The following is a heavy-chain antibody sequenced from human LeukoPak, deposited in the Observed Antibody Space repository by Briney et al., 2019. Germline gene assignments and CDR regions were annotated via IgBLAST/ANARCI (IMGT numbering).Heavy chain of an antibody. J-gene: IGHJ4*02. Sequence: GGSLRLSCAASGFTFSSYAMHWVRQAPGKGLEWVAVISYDGSNKYYADSVKGRFTISRDNSKNTLYLQMNSLRAEDTAVYYCARVLIGATAAYYDFWSGYYPTQSEGGLDYWGQGTLVTVSS. V-gene: IGHV3-30-3*01. CDR2: ISYDGSNK. CDR1: GFTFSSYA. CDR3: ARVLIGATAAYYDFWSGYYPTQSEGGLDY. D-gene: IGHD3-3*01.